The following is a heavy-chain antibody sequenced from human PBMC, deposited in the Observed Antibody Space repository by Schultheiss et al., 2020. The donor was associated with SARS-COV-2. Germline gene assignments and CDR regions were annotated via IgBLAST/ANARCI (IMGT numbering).Heavy chain of an antibody. CDR2: IYPGDSDT. V-gene: IGHV5-51*01. J-gene: IGHJ4*02. D-gene: IGHD6-13*01. CDR3: ARGHSSSWYGWDY. Sequence: GESLKISCKGSGYSFTSYWIGWVRQMPGKGLEWMGIIYPGDSDTRYSPSFQGQVTISADKSISTAYLQWSSLRSEDTAVYYCARGHSSSWYGWDYWGQGTLVTVSS. CDR1: GYSFTSYW.